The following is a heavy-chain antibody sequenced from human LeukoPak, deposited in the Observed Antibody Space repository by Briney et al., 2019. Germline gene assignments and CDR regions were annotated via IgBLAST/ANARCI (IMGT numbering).Heavy chain of an antibody. J-gene: IGHJ3*02. Sequence: GGSLRLSCAASGFTFSGSAMHWVRQASGKGLEWVGRIRSKANSYATAYAASVKGRFTISRDDSKNTAYLQMNSLKTEDTAVYYCTRHAHYDLWSGYYNDAFDIWGQGTMVTVSS. V-gene: IGHV3-73*01. CDR1: GFTFSGSA. CDR2: IRSKANSYAT. D-gene: IGHD3-3*01. CDR3: TRHAHYDLWSGYYNDAFDI.